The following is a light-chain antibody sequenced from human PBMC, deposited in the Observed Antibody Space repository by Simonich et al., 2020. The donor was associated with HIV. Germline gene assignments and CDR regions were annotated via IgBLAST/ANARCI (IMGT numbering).Light chain of an antibody. CDR3: QQYNNWPLF. V-gene: IGKV3-15*01. CDR2: GAS. J-gene: IGKJ2*01. CDR1: QSVSSN. Sequence: EIVMTQSPATLSVSPGDTATLSCRASQSVSSNFAWYQQKPGQAPRLLIYGASTRATGIPARFSGSGSGTEFTLTISSMQSEDFAVYYCQQYNNWPLFFGQGTKLEIK.